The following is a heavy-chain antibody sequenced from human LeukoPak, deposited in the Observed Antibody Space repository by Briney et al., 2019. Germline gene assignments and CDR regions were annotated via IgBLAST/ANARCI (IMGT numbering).Heavy chain of an antibody. CDR3: ARHRAKRLNDAFGI. CDR2: IYHSGRST. D-gene: IGHD3-10*01. V-gene: IGHV4-39*01. CDR1: GGSISGSYYY. Sequence: SETLSLTCTVSGGSISGSYYYWGWIRQPPGKGLEWIGTIYHSGRSTFYNPSLKSRVAMSVDTSKNHFSLNLTSVTAADTAIYYCARHRAKRLNDAFGIWGQGTVVSVSS. J-gene: IGHJ3*02.